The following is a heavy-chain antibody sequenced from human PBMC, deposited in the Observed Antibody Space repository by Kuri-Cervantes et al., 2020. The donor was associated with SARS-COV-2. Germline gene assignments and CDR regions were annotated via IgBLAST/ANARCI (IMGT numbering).Heavy chain of an antibody. CDR2: IWFDGSNQ. D-gene: IGHD3-10*01. CDR3: ARESSYYGSGSSDY. J-gene: IGHJ4*02. Sequence: GESLKISCAASGFSFSDYAMHWVRQAPDKGLEWVAAIWFDGSNQYYADSVKGRFTISRDNAKNSLYLQMNSLRAEDTAVYYCARESSYYGSGSSDYWGQGTLVTVSS. V-gene: IGHV3-33*01. CDR1: GFSFSDYA.